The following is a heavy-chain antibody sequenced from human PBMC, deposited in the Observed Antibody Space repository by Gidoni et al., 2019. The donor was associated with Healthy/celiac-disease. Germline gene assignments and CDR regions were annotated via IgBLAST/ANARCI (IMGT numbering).Heavy chain of an antibody. CDR3: AKDTPPYCSGGSCYGMDV. J-gene: IGHJ6*02. Sequence: EVQLVESGGCLLQPGRSLRLSCAAAGFSFDDYAMHWVRQAPGKGVEWVSGISWNSGSIGYADYVKGRCTISRDNAKNTLYMQMNSRRAEDTALDYCAKDTPPYCSGGSCYGMDVWGQGTTVTVSS. CDR2: ISWNSGSI. CDR1: GFSFDDYA. V-gene: IGHV3-9*01. D-gene: IGHD2-15*01.